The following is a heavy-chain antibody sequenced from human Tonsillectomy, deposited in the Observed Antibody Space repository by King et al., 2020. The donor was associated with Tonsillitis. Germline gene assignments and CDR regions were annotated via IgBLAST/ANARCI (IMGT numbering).Heavy chain of an antibody. V-gene: IGHV3-21*01. J-gene: IGHJ3*02. Sequence: VQLVESGGGLVKPGGSLRLSCAASGFTFSNYAMNWVRQAPGKGLEWVSFISSSSNYIYYADSLKGRFTISRDNAKNSLYLQVNSLRAEDTAVYCCARDRHYDILTGYSRDFDIWGQGTMVTVSS. CDR2: ISSSSNYI. D-gene: IGHD3-9*01. CDR3: ARDRHYDILTGYSRDFDI. CDR1: GFTFSNYA.